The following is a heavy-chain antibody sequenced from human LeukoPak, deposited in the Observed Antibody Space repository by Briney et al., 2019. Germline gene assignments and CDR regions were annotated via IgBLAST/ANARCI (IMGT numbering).Heavy chain of an antibody. J-gene: IGHJ2*01. V-gene: IGHV4-39*07. CDR3: AATYYYGLGYFDL. CDR2: IYYSGST. D-gene: IGHD3-10*01. CDR1: GGSISSSSYY. Sequence: SETLSLTCTVSGGSISSSSYYWGWIRQPPGKGLEWIGSIYYSGSTYYNPSLKSRVTISVDTSKNQFSLKLSSVTAADTAVYYCAATYYYGLGYFDLWGRGTLVTVSS.